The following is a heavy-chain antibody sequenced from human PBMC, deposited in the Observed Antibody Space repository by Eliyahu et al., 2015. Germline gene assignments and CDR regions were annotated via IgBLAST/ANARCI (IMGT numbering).Heavy chain of an antibody. V-gene: IGHV1-69*01. CDR2: IIPIXDKT. D-gene: IGHD3-16*01. CDR1: GDTFXTXS. J-gene: IGHJ1*01. CDR3: ARDLRGGRGRH. Sequence: QVQLVQSGAEVXKPGSSVXVSCQVSGDTFXTXSXXWVRQAPGQGLEWMGGIIPIXDKTNYAQKFKGRVTITADESTSTAYMEVSSLRSEDTAVYYCARDLRGGRGRHWGQGTLVIVSS.